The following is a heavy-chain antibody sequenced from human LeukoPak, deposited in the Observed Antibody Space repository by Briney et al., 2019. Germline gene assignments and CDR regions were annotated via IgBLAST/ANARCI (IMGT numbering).Heavy chain of an antibody. D-gene: IGHD1-26*01. CDR2: IYYSGST. J-gene: IGHJ4*02. CDR3: ARHDSSSGLPYYFDY. Sequence: SETLSLTCTVSGGSISSYFWSWIRQPPGMGLEWIGYIYYSGSTNYNPSLKSRVTISVDTSKNQFSLILSSVTAADTAVYYCARHDSSSGLPYYFDYWGQGTLVTVSS. CDR1: GGSISSYF. V-gene: IGHV4-59*08.